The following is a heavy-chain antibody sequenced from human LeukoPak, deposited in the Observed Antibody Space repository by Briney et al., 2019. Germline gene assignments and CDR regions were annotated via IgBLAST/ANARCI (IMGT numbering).Heavy chain of an antibody. D-gene: IGHD7-27*01. V-gene: IGHV7-4-1*02. J-gene: IGHJ6*03. Sequence: ASVKVSCKASGYTFTGYYMHWVRQAPGQGLEWMGWINTNTGNPTYAQGFTGRFVFSLDTSVSTAYLQISSLKAEDTAVYYCARESWAYYYYYMDVWGKGTTVTVSS. CDR3: ARESWAYYYYYMDV. CDR2: INTNTGNP. CDR1: GYTFTGYY.